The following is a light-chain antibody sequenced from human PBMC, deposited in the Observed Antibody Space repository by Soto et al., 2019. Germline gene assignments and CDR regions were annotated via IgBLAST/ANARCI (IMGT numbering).Light chain of an antibody. CDR3: GTWYSTLNTDV. J-gene: IGLJ1*01. V-gene: IGLV1-51*01. CDR1: SSSIGSND. CDR2: ETN. Sequence: QSVLTQPPSVSASPGQKVTISCTGSSSSIGSNDVCWYQQFPGAAPKHVMYETNKRPSWIPDRFSGSKSGASATLDITGLQTGDEADYYCGTWYSTLNTDVFGTGTKLTVL.